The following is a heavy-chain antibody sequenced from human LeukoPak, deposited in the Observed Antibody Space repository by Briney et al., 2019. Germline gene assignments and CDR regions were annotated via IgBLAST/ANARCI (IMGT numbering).Heavy chain of an antibody. CDR2: ISSSNSYI. Sequence: GGSLRLSCAAPGLTFGSYSVHWVRHAPGKGLEWVSSISSSNSYIYYADSVKGRFTISRDNAKNSLYLQMNSLRAEDTAVYYCARQGSSSWYVGYWGQGTLVTVSS. D-gene: IGHD6-13*01. CDR3: ARQGSSSWYVGY. J-gene: IGHJ4*02. V-gene: IGHV3-21*01. CDR1: GLTFGSYS.